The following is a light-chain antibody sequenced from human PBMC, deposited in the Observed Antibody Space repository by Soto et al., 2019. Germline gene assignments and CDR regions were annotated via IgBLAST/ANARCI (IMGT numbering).Light chain of an antibody. V-gene: IGKV1-8*01. CDR3: QQYYSYPRT. CDR1: QGISSY. CDR2: AAS. J-gene: IGKJ1*01. Sequence: AIRMTQSPSSFSASTGDRVTITCRASQGISSYLAWYQQEPGKAPKLLIYAASTLQSGVPSRFSGSGSGTDFTLTISCLQSEDFATYYCQQYYSYPRTFGQGTKV.